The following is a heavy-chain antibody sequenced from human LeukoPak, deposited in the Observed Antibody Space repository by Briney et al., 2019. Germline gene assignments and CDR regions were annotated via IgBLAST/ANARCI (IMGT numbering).Heavy chain of an antibody. V-gene: IGHV3-23*01. CDR1: GFTFSNYG. J-gene: IGHJ3*02. CDR2: ISGSGGST. D-gene: IGHD2-15*01. CDR3: ASNIVVVVAAPQVKAFDI. Sequence: GGSLRLSCAASGFTFSNYGMTWVRQAPGKGLEWVSTISGSGGSTYYADSVKGRLTISRDSSKNTLYLQMNSLRAEDTAVYYCASNIVVVVAAPQVKAFDIWGQGTMVTVSS.